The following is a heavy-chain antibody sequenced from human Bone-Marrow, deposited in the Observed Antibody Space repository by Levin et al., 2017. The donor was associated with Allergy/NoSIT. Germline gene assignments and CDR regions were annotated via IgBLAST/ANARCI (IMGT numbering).Heavy chain of an antibody. V-gene: IGHV5-51*01. D-gene: IGHD2-15*01. CDR2: IYPGDSDT. J-gene: IGHJ6*02. Sequence: PGESLKISCKASGYSFTGYWIAWVRQMPGKGLEWMGIIYPGDSDTRYSPSFQGQVTISADRSISTAYLQWSSLRASDSATYYCARHGHCSGDACYGMDVWGQGTTVTVSS. CDR3: ARHGHCSGDACYGMDV. CDR1: GYSFTGYW.